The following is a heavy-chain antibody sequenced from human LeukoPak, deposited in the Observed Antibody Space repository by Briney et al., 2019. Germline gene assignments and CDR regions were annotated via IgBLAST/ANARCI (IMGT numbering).Heavy chain of an antibody. V-gene: IGHV3-21*04. J-gene: IGHJ3*01. CDR2: ISSSSSYI. CDR3: AAWDVSLVTYAFDV. CDR1: GFTFSSYS. D-gene: IGHD3-16*01. Sequence: GGSLRLSCAASGFTFSSYSMNWVRQDPGKGLEWVSSISSSSSYIYYADYVKGRFTISRDNSKNTLFLQLNSLRAEDTAVYYCAAWDVSLVTYAFDVWGQGTMVTVSP.